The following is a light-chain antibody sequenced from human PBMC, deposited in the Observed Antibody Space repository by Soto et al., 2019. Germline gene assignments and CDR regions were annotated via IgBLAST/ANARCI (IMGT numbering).Light chain of an antibody. Sequence: DIQMTPSPSSLSASVGDRVTITCQASQDISNYLNWYQQKPGKAPKLLIYDASNLETGVPSRFSGSGSGTDFTLTISSLQPEDFTTYYCQQANSFPLAFGQGTRLEIK. CDR3: QQANSFPLA. CDR1: QDISNY. V-gene: IGKV1-33*01. J-gene: IGKJ5*01. CDR2: DAS.